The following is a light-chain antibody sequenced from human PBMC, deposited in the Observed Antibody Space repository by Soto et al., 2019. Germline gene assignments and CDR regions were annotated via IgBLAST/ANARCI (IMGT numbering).Light chain of an antibody. CDR3: SVYTSSDTPSV. V-gene: IGLV2-14*01. CDR2: VVS. J-gene: IGLJ1*01. CDR1: SSDVGAYDY. Sequence: QSALTQPASVSGSPGQSITISCTGTSSDVGAYDYVSWYQQHPDKAPKLIIYVVSNRPSGVSNRFSGSKSGNTASLTISGLQAEDEADYYCSVYTSSDTPSVFGTGTKLTVL.